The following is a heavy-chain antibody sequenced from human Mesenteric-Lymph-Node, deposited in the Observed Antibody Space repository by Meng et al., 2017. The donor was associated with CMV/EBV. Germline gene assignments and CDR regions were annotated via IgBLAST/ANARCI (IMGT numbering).Heavy chain of an antibody. Sequence: TFSSYAMSGGRQATGKGLEWVSAISGSGGSTYYADSVKGRFTISRDNSKNTLYLQMNSLRAEDTAVYYCAKVEVRGELPPGAGHYFDYWGQGTLVTVSS. V-gene: IGHV3-23*01. CDR1: TFSSYA. CDR3: AKVEVRGELPPGAGHYFDY. D-gene: IGHD1-26*01. J-gene: IGHJ4*02. CDR2: ISGSGGST.